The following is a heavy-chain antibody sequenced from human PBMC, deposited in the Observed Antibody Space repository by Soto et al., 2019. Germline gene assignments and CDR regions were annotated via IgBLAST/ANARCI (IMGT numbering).Heavy chain of an antibody. CDR3: ARFISSSYYYGSNWFDP. J-gene: IGHJ5*02. D-gene: IGHD3-10*01. CDR2: IIPIFGTA. CDR1: GGTFSSYA. Sequence: GASVKVSCKASGGTFSSYAISWVRQAPGQGLEWMGGIIPIFGTANYAQKFQGRVTITADESTSTAYMELSSLRSEDAAVYYCARFISSSYYYGSNWFDPWGQGTLVTVSS. V-gene: IGHV1-69*13.